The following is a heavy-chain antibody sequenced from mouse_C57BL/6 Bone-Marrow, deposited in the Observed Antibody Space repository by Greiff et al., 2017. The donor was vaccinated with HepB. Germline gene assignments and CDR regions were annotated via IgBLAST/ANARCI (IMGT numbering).Heavy chain of an antibody. J-gene: IGHJ4*01. CDR2: ISSGSSTI. Sequence: EVMLVESGGGLVKPGGSLKLSCAASGFTFSDYGMHWVRQAPEKGLEWVAYISSGSSTIYYADTVKGRFTISRDNAKNTLFLQMTSLRSEDTAMYYCARDYDGVRAMDYWGQGTSVTVSS. CDR3: ARDYDGVRAMDY. CDR1: GFTFSDYG. V-gene: IGHV5-17*01. D-gene: IGHD2-4*01.